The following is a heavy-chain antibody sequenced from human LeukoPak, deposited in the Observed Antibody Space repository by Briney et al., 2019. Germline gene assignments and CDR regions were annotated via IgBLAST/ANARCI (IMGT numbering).Heavy chain of an antibody. J-gene: IGHJ5*02. Sequence: GGSLRLSCAASGFTFSSYSMNWVRQAPGKGLEWVSYISSSSSTIYYADSVKGRFTISRDNAKNSLYLQMNSLRAEDTAVYYCARDKDHITMVRGVSGFDPWGQGTLVTVSS. CDR3: ARDKDHITMVRGVSGFDP. CDR2: ISSSSSTI. V-gene: IGHV3-48*04. D-gene: IGHD3-10*01. CDR1: GFTFSSYS.